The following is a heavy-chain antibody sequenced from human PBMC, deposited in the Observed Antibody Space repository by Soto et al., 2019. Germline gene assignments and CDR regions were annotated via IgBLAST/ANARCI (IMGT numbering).Heavy chain of an antibody. D-gene: IGHD2-2*01. J-gene: IGHJ6*02. Sequence: SETLSLTCTVSGGSISSGDYYWSWIRQPPGKGLEWIGYIYYSGSTYYNPSLKSRVAISVDTSKNQFSLKLSSVTAADTAVYYCRGYCSSTSCYGPYYYYGMDVWGQGTTVTVSS. CDR2: IYYSGST. V-gene: IGHV4-30-4*01. CDR1: GGSISSGDYY. CDR3: RGYCSSTSCYGPYYYYGMDV.